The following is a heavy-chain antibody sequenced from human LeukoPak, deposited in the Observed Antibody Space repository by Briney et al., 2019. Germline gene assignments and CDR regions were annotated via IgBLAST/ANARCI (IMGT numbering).Heavy chain of an antibody. J-gene: IGHJ5*02. CDR1: GGSISSSSYY. D-gene: IGHD3-22*01. CDR2: IYYSGST. CDR3: AREPGVDSSGYLNWFDP. Sequence: PSETLSLTCTVSGGSISSSSYYWGWIRQHAGKGLEWLGSIYYSGSTYYNPSLKSRVPISVDTSKNQFSLKLSSVTAAAPAVYSRAREPGVDSSGYLNWFDPWGQGTLVTVSS. V-gene: IGHV4-39*01.